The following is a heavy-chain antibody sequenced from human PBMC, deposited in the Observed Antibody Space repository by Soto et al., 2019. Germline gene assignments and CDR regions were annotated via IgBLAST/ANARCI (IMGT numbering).Heavy chain of an antibody. CDR2: IIPIFGTA. CDR3: ARALRGVVVAATHHGMDV. J-gene: IGHJ6*02. V-gene: IGHV1-69*01. CDR1: GGTFSGYA. D-gene: IGHD2-15*01. Sequence: QVQLVQSGAEVKKPGSSVKVSCKASGGTFSGYAISWVRQAPGQGLEWMGGIIPIFGTANYAQKFQGRVTITADEFTSTAYMELSSLRSEDTAVYYCARALRGVVVAATHHGMDVWGQGPTVTVSS.